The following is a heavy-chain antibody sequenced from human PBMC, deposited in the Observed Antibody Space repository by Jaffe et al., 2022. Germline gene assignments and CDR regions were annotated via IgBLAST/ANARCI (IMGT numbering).Heavy chain of an antibody. V-gene: IGHV2-5*01. CDR1: GFSLDRSSVG. Sequence: QITLKESGPTLVKPTQTLTLTCTFSGFSLDRSSVGVGWIRQPPGKALEWLALIYWNDDKRYSPSLKSRLTITKDTSKNQVVLKMTNMDPVDTATYYCAHMLLLGYYGYDVYFDYWGQGALVTVSS. CDR3: AHMLLLGYYGYDVYFDY. D-gene: IGHD5-12*01. CDR2: IYWNDDK. J-gene: IGHJ4*02.